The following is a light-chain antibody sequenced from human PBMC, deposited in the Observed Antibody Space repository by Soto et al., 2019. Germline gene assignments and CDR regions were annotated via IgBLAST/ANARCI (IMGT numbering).Light chain of an antibody. CDR3: KQYGRSLT. CDR1: QSVSSRY. Sequence: EIVLTQSPGTLSLSPGERATLSCRATQSVSSRYLAWYQQKPGQAPRLLIYDASSRATGIPDRFSGSGSGTDFTLTISRLEPEVFAVYYCKQYGRSLTFGGGTKVEIK. V-gene: IGKV3-20*01. CDR2: DAS. J-gene: IGKJ4*01.